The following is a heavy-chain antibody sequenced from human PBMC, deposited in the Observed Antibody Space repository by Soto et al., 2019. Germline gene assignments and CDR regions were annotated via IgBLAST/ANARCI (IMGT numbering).Heavy chain of an antibody. J-gene: IGHJ3*02. CDR1: GFTFTNYW. CDR2: IKPDGSEK. Sequence: VGSLRLSCAASGFTFTNYWMSWVRQAPGKGLEWVANIKPDGSEKFYVDSLKGRFTMSRDNAKNSLYLQMNGLRADDTAVYYCARGDYYDTSGPFSDAFDIWGQGTMVTVSS. CDR3: ARGDYYDTSGPFSDAFDI. V-gene: IGHV3-7*04. D-gene: IGHD3-22*01.